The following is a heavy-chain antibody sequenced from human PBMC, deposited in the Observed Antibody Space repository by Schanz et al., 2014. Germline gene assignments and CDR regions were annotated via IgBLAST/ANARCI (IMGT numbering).Heavy chain of an antibody. V-gene: IGHV3-66*01. D-gene: IGHD3-22*01. J-gene: IGHJ4*02. CDR2: IYSGIGA. Sequence: VQLVESGGGLVQPGGSLRLSCEASGFDFNSYSMNWVRQVPGKGLEWVSVIYSGIGAYYADSVKDRFTVSRDNSKNTVYLQMNRLRAEDTAVYYCARVHHYDPSGWGYFDYWGQGALVTVSS. CDR1: GFDFNSYS. CDR3: ARVHHYDPSGWGYFDY.